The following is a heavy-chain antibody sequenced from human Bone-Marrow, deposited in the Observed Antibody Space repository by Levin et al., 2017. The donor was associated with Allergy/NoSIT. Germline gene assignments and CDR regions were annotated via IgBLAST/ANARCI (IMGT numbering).Heavy chain of an antibody. CDR3: AKDLFGSGGPAAIPGVYYYYGMDV. CDR2: ISGSGGST. V-gene: IGHV3-23*01. D-gene: IGHD2-2*02. Sequence: GESLKISCAASGFTFSSYAMSWVRQAPGKGLEWVSAISGSGGSTYYADSVKGRFTISRDNSKNTLYLQMNSLRAEDTAVYYCAKDLFGSGGPAAIPGVYYYYGMDVWGQGTTVTVSS. CDR1: GFTFSSYA. J-gene: IGHJ6*02.